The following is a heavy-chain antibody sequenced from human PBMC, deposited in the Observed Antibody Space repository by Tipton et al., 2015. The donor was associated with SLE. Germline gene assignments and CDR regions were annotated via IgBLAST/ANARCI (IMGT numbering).Heavy chain of an antibody. J-gene: IGHJ3*01. CDR3: ARQGYKD. CDR1: GFTFSNYA. V-gene: IGHV3-48*01. Sequence: SLRLSCVASGFTFSNYAMNWVRQAPGKGLEWVSYMSSSDSNTIYYADSVKGRFTISRDNSKNTLYLQMNGLRAEDTAVYYCARQGYKDWGQGTTVTVSS. CDR2: MSSSDSNTI. D-gene: IGHD5-18*01.